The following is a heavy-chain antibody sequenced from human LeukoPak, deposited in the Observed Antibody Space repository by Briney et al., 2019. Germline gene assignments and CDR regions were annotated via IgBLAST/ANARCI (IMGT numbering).Heavy chain of an antibody. D-gene: IGHD3-10*01. CDR1: GASIRTSY. CDR3: ARQTSHFTMGSFEY. J-gene: IGHJ4*02. CDR2: MYYSGSP. V-gene: IGHV4-59*01. Sequence: SETLSLTCTVSGASIRTSYWSWIRQPPGKGLEWIGCMYYSGSPYYNPSLKSRVTISMDTSKNQFSLQLSSVTAADTAMYYCARQTSHFTMGSFEYWSQGTLVTVSS.